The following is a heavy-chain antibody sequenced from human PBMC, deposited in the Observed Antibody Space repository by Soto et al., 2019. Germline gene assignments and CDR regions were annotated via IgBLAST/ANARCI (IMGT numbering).Heavy chain of an antibody. CDR3: ARGGDVNYYHGMDV. J-gene: IGHJ6*02. D-gene: IGHD5-12*01. V-gene: IGHV1-18*01. CDR2: ISAYNGKR. Sequence: QVQLVQSGGEVKKPGASVKLSCTASGYTFTSYGISWVRQAPGQGLEWMGWISAYNGKRNYAQNVQGGVTMTTDTSTTTAYMDLRTLRSDDTAVYYCARGGDVNYYHGMDVWGQGTTVTVSS. CDR1: GYTFTSYG.